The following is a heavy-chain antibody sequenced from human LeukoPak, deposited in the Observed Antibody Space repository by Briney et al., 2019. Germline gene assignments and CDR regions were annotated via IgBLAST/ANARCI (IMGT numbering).Heavy chain of an antibody. J-gene: IGHJ5*02. CDR2: ISGSGGST. Sequence: GGSLRLSCAASGFTFSSYAMSWVRQAPGKGLEWVSAISGSGGSTYYADSVKGQFTISRDNSKNTLYLQMNSLRAEDTAVYYCAKDGSGIVGATNWFDPWGQGTLVTVSS. CDR3: AKDGSGIVGATNWFDP. V-gene: IGHV3-23*01. D-gene: IGHD1-26*01. CDR1: GFTFSSYA.